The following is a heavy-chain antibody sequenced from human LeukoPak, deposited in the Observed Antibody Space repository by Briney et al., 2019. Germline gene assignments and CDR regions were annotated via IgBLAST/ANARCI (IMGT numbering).Heavy chain of an antibody. J-gene: IGHJ4*02. V-gene: IGHV4-39*07. D-gene: IGHD6-6*01. CDR1: GDSINSYTYY. CDR3: ARVLYSSSPPRY. Sequence: SETLSLTCTVSGDSINSYTYYWGWIRQPPGKGLEWIGEINHSGSTNYNPSLKSRVTISVDTSKNQFSLKLSSVTAADTAVYYCARVLYSSSPPRYWGQGTLVTVSS. CDR2: INHSGST.